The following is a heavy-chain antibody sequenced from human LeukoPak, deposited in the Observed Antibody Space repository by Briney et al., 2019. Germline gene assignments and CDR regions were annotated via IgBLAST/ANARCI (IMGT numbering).Heavy chain of an antibody. Sequence: GGSLRLSCAASAFTFSSYGMHWVRQAPGKGLEWVALISYDGSNKYYTDSVKGRFTISRDNSKNTLYLQMNSLRAEDTAVYYCASAPSSGQYYFDYWGQGTLVTVSS. J-gene: IGHJ4*02. D-gene: IGHD6-19*01. CDR1: AFTFSSYG. CDR3: ASAPSSGQYYFDY. CDR2: ISYDGSNK. V-gene: IGHV3-30*03.